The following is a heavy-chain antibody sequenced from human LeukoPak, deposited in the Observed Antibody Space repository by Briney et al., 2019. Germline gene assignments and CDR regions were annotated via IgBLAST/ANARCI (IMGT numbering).Heavy chain of an antibody. J-gene: IGHJ3*02. CDR2: IYHSGST. CDR3: ARDPDIVATIDAFDI. V-gene: IGHV4-38-2*02. D-gene: IGHD5-12*01. CDR1: GYSISSGYY. Sequence: SETLSLTCTVSGYSISSGYYWGWIRQPPVKGLEWIGSIYHSGSTYYNPSLKSRVTISVDTSKNQFSLKLSSVTAADTAVYYCARDPDIVATIDAFDIWGQGTMVTVSS.